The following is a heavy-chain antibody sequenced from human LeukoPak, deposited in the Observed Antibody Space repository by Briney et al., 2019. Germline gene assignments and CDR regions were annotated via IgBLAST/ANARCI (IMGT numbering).Heavy chain of an antibody. V-gene: IGHV1-18*01. Sequence: ASVKVSCKASGYTFTSYGISWVRQAPGQGLEWIGWISAYNGNTNYAQKLQGRVTMTTDTSTSTAYMELRSLRSDDTAVYYCARDITMVRGVPNGFDPWGQGTLVTVSS. CDR3: ARDITMVRGVPNGFDP. CDR1: GYTFTSYG. J-gene: IGHJ5*02. D-gene: IGHD3-10*01. CDR2: ISAYNGNT.